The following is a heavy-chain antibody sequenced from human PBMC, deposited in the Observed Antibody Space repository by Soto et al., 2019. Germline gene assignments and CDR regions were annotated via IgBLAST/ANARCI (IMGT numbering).Heavy chain of an antibody. D-gene: IGHD5-18*01. Sequence: GASVQFSCTSSGVTFSSFAFNWVRQAPGQGLEWMGGIIPVFRAGNHAQKFQGRVTITVDESTSTAYMEMSSLRSEDTAVYYCATDSTGIQTENYCDVWGQGTLVTVSS. V-gene: IGHV1-69*13. CDR3: ATDSTGIQTENYCDV. CDR2: IIPVFRAG. CDR1: GVTFSSFA. J-gene: IGHJ4*02.